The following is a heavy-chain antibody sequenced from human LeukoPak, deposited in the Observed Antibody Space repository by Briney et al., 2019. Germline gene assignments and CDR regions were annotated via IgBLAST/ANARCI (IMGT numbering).Heavy chain of an antibody. D-gene: IGHD6-19*01. V-gene: IGHV3-49*05. J-gene: IGHJ4*02. CDR3: TRGLTGSGWKYYFDS. CDR1: GFTFSSYA. Sequence: KTGGSLRLSCAASGFTFSSYAMNWLRQAPGKGLEWVGLIRSTDYGGTIEYAASVKGRFTMSRDNSKNIAYLQMNSLKTEDTAVYYCTRGLTGSGWKYYFDSWGQGTLVTVSS. CDR2: IRSTDYGGTI.